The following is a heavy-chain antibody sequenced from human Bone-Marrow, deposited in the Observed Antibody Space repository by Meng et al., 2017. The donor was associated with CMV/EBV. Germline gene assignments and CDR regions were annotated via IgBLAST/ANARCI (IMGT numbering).Heavy chain of an antibody. CDR3: AKGGQWLITS. J-gene: IGHJ5*02. D-gene: IGHD6-19*01. V-gene: IGHV3-43*01. Sequence: GESLKISCAASGFTFDDYTMHWVRQAPGKALEWVSLISRDGRAAYYGDSVKGRFTISRDNSKNSFFLQMNSLRSEDTALYYCAKGGQWLITSWGQGTLVNVSS. CDR1: GFTFDDYT. CDR2: ISRDGRAA.